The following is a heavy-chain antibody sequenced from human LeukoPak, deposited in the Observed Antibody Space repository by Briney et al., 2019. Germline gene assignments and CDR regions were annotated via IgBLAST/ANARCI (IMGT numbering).Heavy chain of an antibody. D-gene: IGHD2-21*02. Sequence: PGGSLRLSCAASGFIFSSSAMSWVRQAPGKGLEWVSAISDNGGYTYYADSVQGRFTISRDNSKNTLYLQMNSLRAEDTAVYYCASVVVTAPDYWGQGTLVTVSS. V-gene: IGHV3-23*01. J-gene: IGHJ4*02. CDR1: GFIFSSSA. CDR2: ISDNGGYT. CDR3: ASVVVTAPDY.